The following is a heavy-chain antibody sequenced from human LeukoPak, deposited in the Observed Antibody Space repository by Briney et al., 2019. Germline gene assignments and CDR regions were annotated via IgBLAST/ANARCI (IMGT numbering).Heavy chain of an antibody. Sequence: RPSETLSLTCAVYGGSFSGYYWSWIRQPPGKGLEWIGEINHSGSTNYNPSLKSRVTISVDTSKNQFSLKLASVTTADTAVYYCARMPDILTGLDPWGQGTLVTVSS. CDR2: INHSGST. V-gene: IGHV4-34*01. D-gene: IGHD3-9*01. CDR1: GGSFSGYY. J-gene: IGHJ5*02. CDR3: ARMPDILTGLDP.